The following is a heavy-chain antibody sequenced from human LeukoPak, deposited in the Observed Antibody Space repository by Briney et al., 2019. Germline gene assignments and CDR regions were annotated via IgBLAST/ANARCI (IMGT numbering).Heavy chain of an antibody. CDR1: GFTFSSYS. CDR3: ARFKWNQYYFDY. V-gene: IGHV3-21*01. D-gene: IGHD1-1*01. J-gene: IGHJ4*02. CDR2: ISSSSSYI. Sequence: GGSLRLSCAASGFTFSSYSMNWVRQAPGKGLEWVSSISSSSSYIYYADSVKGRFTISRDNAKNSLYLRMNSLRAEDTAVYYCARFKWNQYYFDYWGQGTLVTVSS.